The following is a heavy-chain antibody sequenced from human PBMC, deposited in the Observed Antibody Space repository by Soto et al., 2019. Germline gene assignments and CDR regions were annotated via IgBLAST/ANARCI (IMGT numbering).Heavy chain of an antibody. D-gene: IGHD3-10*01. CDR1: GGTFSSYT. J-gene: IGHJ4*02. Sequence: GASVKVSCKDSGGTFSSYTISWVRQAPGQGLEWMGRIIPILGIANYAQKFQGRVTITADKSTSTAYMELSSLRSEDTAVYYCAAMIRGGXDYWGQGTLVTVPS. CDR3: AAMIRGGXDY. CDR2: IIPILGIA. V-gene: IGHV1-69*02.